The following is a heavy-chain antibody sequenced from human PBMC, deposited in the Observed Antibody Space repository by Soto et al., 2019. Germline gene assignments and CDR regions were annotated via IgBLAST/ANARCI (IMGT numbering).Heavy chain of an antibody. Sequence: EVQLVESGGGLVQPGGSLRLSCAASGFTFSSYAMHWVRQAPGTGLDYVSAISRNGGSTYYANSVKGRFTISRDNSKNTLYLQMGSLRAEDMAVYYWARISSSSWYFDYWGQGTLVTVAS. J-gene: IGHJ4*02. CDR1: GFTFSSYA. V-gene: IGHV3-64*01. CDR2: ISRNGGST. D-gene: IGHD6-13*01. CDR3: ARISSSSWYFDY.